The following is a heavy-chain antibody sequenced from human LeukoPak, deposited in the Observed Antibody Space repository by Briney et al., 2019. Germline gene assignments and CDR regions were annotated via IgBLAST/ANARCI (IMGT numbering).Heavy chain of an antibody. V-gene: IGHV4-39*07. J-gene: IGHJ5*02. Sequence: PSETLSLTCTVSGASISGSAYYWDWIRQPPGKGLEWIGSIHYSGSSYYNPSLKSRVTFSIDTSRNQFSLKLSSVTAADTAVYYCARANSMIVDFDPWGQGTLVTVSS. D-gene: IGHD3-22*01. CDR1: GASISGSAYY. CDR2: IHYSGSS. CDR3: ARANSMIVDFDP.